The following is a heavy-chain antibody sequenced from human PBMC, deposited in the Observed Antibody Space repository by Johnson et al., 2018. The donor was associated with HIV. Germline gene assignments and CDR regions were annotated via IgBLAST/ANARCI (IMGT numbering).Heavy chain of an antibody. Sequence: VQLVESGGGVVQPGGSLRLSCAASDVTFSSYGMHWVRPAPGTGLEWVAFIRYDGSYKYYVDSVKGRFTISRDNSKNTLYLQMNSLRAEDTAVYYCSKDQFHKGGGSLVDGFDIWGQGTMVTVSS. CDR3: SKDQFHKGGGSLVDGFDI. J-gene: IGHJ3*02. V-gene: IGHV3-30*02. CDR1: DVTFSSYG. CDR2: IRYDGSYK. D-gene: IGHD2-15*01.